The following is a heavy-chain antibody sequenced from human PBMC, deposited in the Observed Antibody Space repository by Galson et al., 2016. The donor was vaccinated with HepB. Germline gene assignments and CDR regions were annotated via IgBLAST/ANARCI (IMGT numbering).Heavy chain of an antibody. V-gene: IGHV1-18*01. CDR2: ISAYNGNT. CDR1: GYTFTNYG. Sequence: SVKVSCKASGYTFTNYGIIWVRHAPGQGLEWMGWISAYNGNTNYAQKFQGRVTMTTDTSTSTAYLDLRSLGSDTPALYYCARDLDGRNYDFWSRLHVGYFGYWGQGTLVTVSS. CDR3: ARDLDGRNYDFWSRLHVGYFGY. J-gene: IGHJ4*02. D-gene: IGHD3-3*01.